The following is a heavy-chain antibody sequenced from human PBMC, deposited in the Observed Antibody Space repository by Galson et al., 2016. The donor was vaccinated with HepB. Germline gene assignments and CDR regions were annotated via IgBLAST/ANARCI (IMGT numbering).Heavy chain of an antibody. Sequence: SVKVSCKASGGIFSSYGTNWVRQAPGQGLEWMGGIIPIFGTTNYAQKFQGRITISADESTSTAYMALSSLSSEDTAVYYCSKANCGGDCYALGAFDSWGQGTTVTVAS. J-gene: IGHJ3*02. CDR3: SKANCGGDCYALGAFDS. D-gene: IGHD2-21*02. V-gene: IGHV1-69*13. CDR2: IIPIFGTT. CDR1: GGIFSSYG.